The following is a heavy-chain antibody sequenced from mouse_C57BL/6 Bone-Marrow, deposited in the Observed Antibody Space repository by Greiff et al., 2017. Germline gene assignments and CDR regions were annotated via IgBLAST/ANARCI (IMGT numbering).Heavy chain of an antibody. CDR1: GFTFSDYG. J-gene: IGHJ4*01. D-gene: IGHD4-1*01. Sequence: EVQRVESGGGLVKPGGSLKLSCAASGFTFSDYGMHWVRQAPEKGLEWVAYISSGRSTIYYADTVKGRFTISRDNATNTLFLQMTSLRSEDTAMYYCARPLWDAMDYWGQGTSVTVSS. CDR2: ISSGRSTI. V-gene: IGHV5-17*01. CDR3: ARPLWDAMDY.